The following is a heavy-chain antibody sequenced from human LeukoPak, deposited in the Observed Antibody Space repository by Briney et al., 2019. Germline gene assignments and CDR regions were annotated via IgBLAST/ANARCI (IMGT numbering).Heavy chain of an antibody. D-gene: IGHD4-17*01. V-gene: IGHV4-39*01. CDR2: ISDGGST. CDR1: GGSISSSYYY. Sequence: SETLSLTCTVSGGSISSSYYYWGWIRQPPGKGLEWIGSISDGGSTFYNPSLKSRVTISEDTSKNQFSLKLSSVFATDTAVYYCARRTVTTTERFNWFDPWGQGTLVTVSS. J-gene: IGHJ5*02. CDR3: ARRTVTTTERFNWFDP.